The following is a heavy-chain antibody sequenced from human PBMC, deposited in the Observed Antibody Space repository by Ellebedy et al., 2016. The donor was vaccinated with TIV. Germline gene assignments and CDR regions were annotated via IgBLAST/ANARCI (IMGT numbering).Heavy chain of an antibody. CDR1: GYSFTSYW. V-gene: IGHV5-51*01. D-gene: IGHD1-26*01. J-gene: IGHJ3*02. CDR2: IYPGDSDT. CDR3: ARPRRAGATLDAFDI. Sequence: GESLKISXKGSGYSFTSYWIGWVRQIPGKGLEWMGIIYPGDSDTRYSPSFQGQVTISADKSISTAYLQWSSLKASDTAMYYCARPRRAGATLDAFDIWGQGTMVTVSS.